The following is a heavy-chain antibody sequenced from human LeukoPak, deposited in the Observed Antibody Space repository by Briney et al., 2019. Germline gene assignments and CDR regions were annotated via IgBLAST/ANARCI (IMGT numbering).Heavy chain of an antibody. CDR2: ISYDGSYK. CDR1: GFTFSSYG. V-gene: IGHV3-30*03. Sequence: GGSLRLSCAASGFTFSSYGMHWVRQAPGKGLEWVAVISYDGSYKQYTDSVRGRFTISRDNSKKTLYLQMNTLRAEDTAVYYCARETVKHYYDTTGYYPRSGYFDYWGQGTLVTVSS. CDR3: ARETVKHYYDTTGYYPRSGYFDY. D-gene: IGHD3-22*01. J-gene: IGHJ4*02.